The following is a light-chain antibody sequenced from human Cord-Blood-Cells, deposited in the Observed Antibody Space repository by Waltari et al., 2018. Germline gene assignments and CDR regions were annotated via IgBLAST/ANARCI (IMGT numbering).Light chain of an antibody. J-gene: IGKJ1*01. V-gene: IGKV4-1*01. Sequence: DIVMTQSPDSLAVSLGERATINCKSNQSVLYSSNNKNYLAWYQQKPGQPPKLLIYWASTRGSGVPDRFSGSGSGTDFTLTISSLQAEDVAVYYCQQYYSTPPTFGQGTTVEIK. CDR3: QQYYSTPPT. CDR2: WAS. CDR1: QSVLYSSNNKNY.